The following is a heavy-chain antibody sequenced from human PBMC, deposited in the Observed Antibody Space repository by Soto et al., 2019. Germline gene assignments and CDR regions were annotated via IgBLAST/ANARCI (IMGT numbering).Heavy chain of an antibody. CDR3: ARGHSTDCSNGVCSFFYNHEMDV. CDR1: GYSFTDYH. J-gene: IGHJ6*02. Sequence: ASVKVSCKASGYSFTDYHIHWVRRAPGQGLEWLGRINPKSGGTSTAQKFQGWVTMTRDRSISTVYMELTRLRSDDTAVYFCARGHSTDCSNGVCSFFYNHEMDVWGQ. D-gene: IGHD2-8*01. V-gene: IGHV1-2*04. CDR2: INPKSGGT.